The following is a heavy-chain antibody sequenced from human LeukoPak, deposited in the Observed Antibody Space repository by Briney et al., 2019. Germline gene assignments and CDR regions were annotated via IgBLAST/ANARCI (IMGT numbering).Heavy chain of an antibody. V-gene: IGHV1-24*01. Sequence: GASVKVSCKVSGYTLTELSMHWVRQAPGKGLEWMGGFDPEDGETIYAQKFQGRVTMTEDTSTDTAYMELSSLRSEDTAVYYCATGISEIVVVPAAHDAFDIWGQGTMVTVSS. D-gene: IGHD2-2*01. CDR3: ATGISEIVVVPAAHDAFDI. J-gene: IGHJ3*02. CDR1: GYTLTELS. CDR2: FDPEDGET.